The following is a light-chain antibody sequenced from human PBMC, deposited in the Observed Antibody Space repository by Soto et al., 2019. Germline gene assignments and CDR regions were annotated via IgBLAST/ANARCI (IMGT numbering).Light chain of an antibody. V-gene: IGLV2-14*01. J-gene: IGLJ1*01. CDR3: SSYSNSTAYL. CDR1: SSDVGGYDY. CDR2: EVS. Sequence: QSVLTQPASVSGSPGHSITISCTGTSSDVGGYDYVSWYQLHPGKAPKLMVFEVSNRPSGVSYRFSGSKSGNTASLTISGLQAEDEADYFCSSYSNSTAYLFGTGTKVTVL.